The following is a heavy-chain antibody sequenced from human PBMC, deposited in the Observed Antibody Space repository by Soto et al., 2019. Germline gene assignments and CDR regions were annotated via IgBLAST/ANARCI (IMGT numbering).Heavy chain of an antibody. J-gene: IGHJ4*02. CDR1: GYSFTSYA. CDR3: AGGLPGYFDN. Sequence: QVQLVQSGAEVKKPGASVKGSCKASGYSFTSYAMHWVRQAPGQRLEWLGWINAGSGYTKYSQKFQGRVTLTRDTSATTAYMELSNLRSEDTAVYYCAGGLPGYFDNWGQGTLVTVSS. D-gene: IGHD4-17*01. V-gene: IGHV1-3*01. CDR2: INAGSGYT.